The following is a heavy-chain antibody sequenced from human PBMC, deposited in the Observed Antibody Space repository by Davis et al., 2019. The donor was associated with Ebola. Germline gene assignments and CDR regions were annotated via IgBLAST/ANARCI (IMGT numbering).Heavy chain of an antibody. J-gene: IGHJ4*02. CDR1: GYSFTNYW. D-gene: IGHD5-12*01. CDR3: ARHRPMSLGYRYFDY. Sequence: ESLKISCKASGYSFTNYWIGWVRQMPGKGLEWMGIIYPGDSDTRYSPSFQGQVSISADKSISTAYLQWSSLKASDTAMYYCARHRPMSLGYRYFDYWGQGTLVTVSS. V-gene: IGHV5-51*01. CDR2: IYPGDSDT.